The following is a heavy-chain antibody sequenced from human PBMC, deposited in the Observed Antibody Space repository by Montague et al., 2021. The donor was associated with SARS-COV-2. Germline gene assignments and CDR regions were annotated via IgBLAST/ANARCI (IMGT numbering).Heavy chain of an antibody. V-gene: IGHV4-59*01. J-gene: IGHJ6*02. CDR3: AKDSAPDYGEHCLDV. CDR1: GGSISGYC. Sequence: SETLSLTCTISGGSISGYCWGWVRQPPGKGLEWIANIFYSGTTYYKPSLRSRVTISVDTSKNQFSLELTSVTAADTAVYYCAKDSAPDYGEHCLDVWGQGTTVTVSS. CDR2: IFYSGTT. D-gene: IGHD4-17*01.